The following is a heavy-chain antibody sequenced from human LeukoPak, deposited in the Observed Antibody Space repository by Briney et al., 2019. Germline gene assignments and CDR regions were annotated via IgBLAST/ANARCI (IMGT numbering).Heavy chain of an antibody. Sequence: GGSLRLSCTASGFTFGDYAMSWFRQAPGKGLEWVGFIRSKAYGGTREYAASVKSRFTISRDDSKSIAYLQMNSLKTEDTDGCYCTRVSSWKGIDYWGQGTMVTVSS. CDR2: IRSKAYGGTR. CDR3: TRVSSWKGIDY. CDR1: GFTFGDYA. J-gene: IGHJ4*02. D-gene: IGHD6-13*01. V-gene: IGHV3-49*03.